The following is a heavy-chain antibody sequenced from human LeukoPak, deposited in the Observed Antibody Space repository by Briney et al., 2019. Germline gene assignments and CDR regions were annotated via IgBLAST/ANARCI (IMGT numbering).Heavy chain of an antibody. V-gene: IGHV3-21*01. CDR1: GSTFSIYS. D-gene: IGHD6-19*01. CDR2: ISSSSSYI. J-gene: IGHJ4*02. Sequence: GGSLRLSCAASGSTFSIYSMNWVRQAPGKGLEWVSSISSSSSYIYYADSVKGRFTISRDNAKNSLYLQMNSLRAEDTAVYYCARGEAVAGTGFDYWGQGTLVTVSS. CDR3: ARGEAVAGTGFDY.